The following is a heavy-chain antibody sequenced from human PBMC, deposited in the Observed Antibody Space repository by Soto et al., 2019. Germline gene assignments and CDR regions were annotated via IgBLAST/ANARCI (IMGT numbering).Heavy chain of an antibody. D-gene: IGHD6-19*01. Sequence: PGGSLRLSCAASGFTFSDYYMSWIRQAPGKGLEWVSYISSSSSYTNYADSVKGRFTISRDNARNSLYLQMNSLRAEDTAVYYCARAVGAVAEQDYWGQGTLVTVSS. V-gene: IGHV3-11*06. CDR2: ISSSSSYT. CDR3: ARAVGAVAEQDY. CDR1: GFTFSDYY. J-gene: IGHJ4*02.